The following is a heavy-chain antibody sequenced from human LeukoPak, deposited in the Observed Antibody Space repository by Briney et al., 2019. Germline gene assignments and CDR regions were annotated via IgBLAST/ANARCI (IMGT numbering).Heavy chain of an antibody. V-gene: IGHV4-31*03. CDR2: IYYTGST. J-gene: IGHJ5*02. CDR1: GGSISSGGYY. Sequence: PSETLSLTCTVSGGSISSGGYYWSWIRQHPGKGLEWIGYIYYTGSTYYNPSLKSRVTISLDTSRNQFSLKLSSVTAADTAVYYCARAPENNSGSFDPWGQGTLVTVSS. CDR3: ARAPENNSGSFDP. D-gene: IGHD6-19*01.